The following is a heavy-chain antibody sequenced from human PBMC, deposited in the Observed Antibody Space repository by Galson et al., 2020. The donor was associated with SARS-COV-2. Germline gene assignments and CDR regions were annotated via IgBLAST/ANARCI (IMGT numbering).Heavy chain of an antibody. CDR3: ARFGDYGDYELPLDY. CDR2: PYPRDPHT. J-gene: IGHJ4*02. CDR1: GSSFTSYS. V-gene: IGHV5-51*01. D-gene: IGHD4-17*01. Sequence: LTTPGACPGSSFTSYSSYSLRPLHGQRLGWTGIPYPRDPHTNYSLAFQSQVTISADKSISTAYLQWSSLKASDTAMYYCARFGDYGDYELPLDYWGQGTLVTVSS.